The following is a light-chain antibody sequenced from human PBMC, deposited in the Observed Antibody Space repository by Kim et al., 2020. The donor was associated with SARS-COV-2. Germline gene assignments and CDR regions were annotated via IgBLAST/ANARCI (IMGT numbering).Light chain of an antibody. Sequence: SVSPGDRATLPCRASQSIRITLAWYQQKPGQSPRILVFGASTRATDVPARFSGSGSGVDFTLTISSLQSEDFAVYYCQQYHNWPFNFGQGTKLEI. CDR2: GAS. CDR3: QQYHNWPFN. CDR1: QSIRIT. J-gene: IGKJ2*01. V-gene: IGKV3-15*01.